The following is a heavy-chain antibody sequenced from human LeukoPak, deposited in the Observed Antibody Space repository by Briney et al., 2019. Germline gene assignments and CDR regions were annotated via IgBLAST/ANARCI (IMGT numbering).Heavy chain of an antibody. CDR2: IYSGGST. CDR1: GLTVSSNY. J-gene: IGHJ6*02. CDR3: AREEWELLPPYYYYGMDV. D-gene: IGHD1-26*01. Sequence: PGGSLRLSCAASGLTVSSNYMSWVRQAPGKGLEWVSVIYSGGSTYYADSVKGRFTISRDNSKNTLYLQMNSLRAEDTAVYYCAREEWELLPPYYYYGMDVWGQGTTVTVSS. V-gene: IGHV3-66*01.